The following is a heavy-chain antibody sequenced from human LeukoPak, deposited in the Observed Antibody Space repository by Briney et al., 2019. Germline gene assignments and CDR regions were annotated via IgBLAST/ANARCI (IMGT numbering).Heavy chain of an antibody. CDR2: ISGSGGAT. CDR1: GFTFSSYT. J-gene: IGHJ4*02. Sequence: GGSLRLSCAASGFTFSSYTMSWVRQAPGKGLEWVSAISGSGGATYYADSVKGRFTISRDNSKNTLFFQLSSLRAEDTAVYYCVRSSGIEKGEYCSGGSCYLDRWGQGTLVTVSS. V-gene: IGHV3-23*01. CDR3: VRSSGIEKGEYCSGGSCYLDR. D-gene: IGHD2-15*01.